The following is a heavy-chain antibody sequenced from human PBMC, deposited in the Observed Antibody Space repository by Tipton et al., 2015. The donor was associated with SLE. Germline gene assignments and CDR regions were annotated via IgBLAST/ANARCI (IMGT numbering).Heavy chain of an antibody. CDR3: ARGYGSGGSCWITPRY. J-gene: IGHJ4*02. CDR2: INHSGST. D-gene: IGHD2-15*01. Sequence: GLVKPSETLSLTCAVYGGSFSGYYWSWIRQPPGKGLEWIGEINHSGSTNYNPSLKSRVTISVDTSKNQFSLKLSSVTAADTAVYYCARGYGSGGSCWITPRYWGQGTLVTVSS. CDR1: GGSFSGYY. V-gene: IGHV4-34*01.